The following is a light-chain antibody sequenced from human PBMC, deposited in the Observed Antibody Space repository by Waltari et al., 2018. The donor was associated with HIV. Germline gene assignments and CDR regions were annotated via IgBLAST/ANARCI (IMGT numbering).Light chain of an antibody. CDR3: GSWDSSLSAVL. V-gene: IGLV1-51*02. J-gene: IGLJ2*01. CDR1: SSNLGGNY. CDR2: ENY. Sequence: QSVLTQPPSVSAAPGQKVTIYCSGSSSNLGGNYVSWYQQFPGTAPKLLIYENYERPPGIPDRFSGSKYGTSATLGITGLQTGDEAHYFCGSWDSSLSAVLFGGGTKLTVL.